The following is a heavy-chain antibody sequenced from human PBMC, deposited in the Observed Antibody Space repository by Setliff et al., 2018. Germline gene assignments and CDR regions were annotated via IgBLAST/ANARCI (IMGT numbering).Heavy chain of an antibody. D-gene: IGHD6-13*01. Sequence: GGSLRLSCAASGFTFSSYSMNWVRQAPRKGLEWVSSISSSSSYIYYADSVRVRFTILRDNAKNSLYLQMNSLRDEDSAVYYCAKYSSSWGGYYYYYYYRDVWGKGTTVTVSS. J-gene: IGHJ6*03. CDR2: ISSSSSYI. CDR3: AKYSSSWGGYYYYYYYRDV. V-gene: IGHV3-21*04. CDR1: GFTFSSYS.